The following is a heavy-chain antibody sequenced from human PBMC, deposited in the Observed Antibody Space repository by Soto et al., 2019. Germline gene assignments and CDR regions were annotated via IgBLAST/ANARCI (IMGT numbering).Heavy chain of an antibody. D-gene: IGHD6-19*01. Sequence: QVQLQESGPGLVKPSQTLSLTCTVSGGSISSGGYYWSWIRQHPGKGLAWIGYIYYSGSTYYNPSLKSRVTISVDTSKNQFSLKLSSVTAADTAVYYCARERAAVEPYGMDVWGQGTTVTVSS. J-gene: IGHJ6*02. V-gene: IGHV4-31*03. CDR2: IYYSGST. CDR1: GGSISSGGYY. CDR3: ARERAAVEPYGMDV.